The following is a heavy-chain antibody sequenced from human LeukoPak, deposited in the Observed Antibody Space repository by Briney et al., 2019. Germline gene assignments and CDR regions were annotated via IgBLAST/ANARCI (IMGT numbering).Heavy chain of an antibody. CDR1: GGTFSSYA. J-gene: IGHJ4*02. D-gene: IGHD3-22*01. CDR2: IIPILGIA. CDR3: ARDRGPYYYDSSGSFDY. Sequence: SVKVSCKASGGTFSSYAISWVRQAPGQGLEWMGRIIPILGIANYAQKFQGRVTITADKSTSTAYMELSSLRSEDTAVYYCARDRGPYYYDSSGSFDYWGQGTLVTVSP. V-gene: IGHV1-69*04.